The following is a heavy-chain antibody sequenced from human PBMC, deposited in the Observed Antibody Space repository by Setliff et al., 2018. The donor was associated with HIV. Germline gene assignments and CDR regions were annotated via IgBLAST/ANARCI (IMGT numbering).Heavy chain of an antibody. J-gene: IGHJ6*03. CDR3: ARDHRPAAPLGYYYYMDV. CDR1: GFTFSSYS. D-gene: IGHD2-2*01. V-gene: IGHV3-21*01. CDR2: ISSSGSYI. Sequence: GGSLRLSCAASGFTFSSYSMNWVRQAPGKGLEWVSSISSSGSYIYYADSVKGRFTISRDNAKNSLYLQMNSLRAEDTAVYYCARDHRPAAPLGYYYYMDVWGKGTTVTSP.